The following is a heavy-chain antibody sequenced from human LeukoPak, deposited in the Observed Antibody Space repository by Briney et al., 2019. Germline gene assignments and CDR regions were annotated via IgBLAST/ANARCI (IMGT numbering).Heavy chain of an antibody. CDR1: GYSFTSYW. D-gene: IGHD3-10*01. CDR3: ARHNRITMVRGVIIGELDY. V-gene: IGHV5-51*01. J-gene: IGHJ4*02. Sequence: GESLQISCQGSGYSFTSYWIGWVRQMPGKGLEWMGIIYPGDSDTRYSPSFQGQVTISADKSISTAYLQWSSLKASDTAMYYCARHNRITMVRGVIIGELDYWGQGTLVTVSS. CDR2: IYPGDSDT.